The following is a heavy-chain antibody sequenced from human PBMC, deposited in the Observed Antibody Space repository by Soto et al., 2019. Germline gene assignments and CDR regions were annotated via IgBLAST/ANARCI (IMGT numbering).Heavy chain of an antibody. D-gene: IGHD2-21*01. CDR2: IYWDDDK. CDR1: AFSLSTSGVG. J-gene: IGHJ4*02. V-gene: IGHV2-5*02. Sequence: QITLKESGPTLVKPTQTLTLTCTFSAFSLSTSGVGVGWIRQPPGKALEWLTFIYWDDDKRYSPSLKSRLTITTDNTKNQVVLTMTNMDPVDTATYYCARLVAAGITYYFDSWGQGTLVTVSS. CDR3: ARLVAAGITYYFDS.